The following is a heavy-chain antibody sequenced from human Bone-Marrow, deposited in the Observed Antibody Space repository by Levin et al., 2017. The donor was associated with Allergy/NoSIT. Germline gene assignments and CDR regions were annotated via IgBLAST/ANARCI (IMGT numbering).Heavy chain of an antibody. CDR1: GFTFSTYG. J-gene: IGHJ3*02. D-gene: IGHD2-15*01. V-gene: IGHV3-23*01. CDR2: ISGSGSGRGGRT. CDR3: TRDRRWPDDVFDI. Sequence: GGSLRLSCAASGFTFSTYGMSWVRQAPGKGLEWVSAISGSGSGRGGRTFYADSVRGRFTISRDNSKNTVYLQMNSLRAEDTAVFYCTRDRRWPDDVFDIWGQGTVVAFSS.